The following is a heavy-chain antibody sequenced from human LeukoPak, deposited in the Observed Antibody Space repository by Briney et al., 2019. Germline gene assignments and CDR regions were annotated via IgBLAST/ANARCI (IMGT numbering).Heavy chain of an antibody. D-gene: IGHD2-2*01. Sequence: SETLSLTCTVSGGSISSYYWSWIRQPPGKGLEWIGYIYYSGSINYNPSLKSRVTISVDTSKNQFSLKLSSVTATDTAVYYCARDSHPRYCSSTSCPFQHWGQGTLVTVSS. V-gene: IGHV4-59*01. CDR2: IYYSGSI. J-gene: IGHJ1*01. CDR3: ARDSHPRYCSSTSCPFQH. CDR1: GGSISSYY.